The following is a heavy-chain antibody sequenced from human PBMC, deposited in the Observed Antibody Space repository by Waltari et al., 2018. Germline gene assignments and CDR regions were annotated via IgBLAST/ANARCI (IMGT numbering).Heavy chain of an antibody. J-gene: IGHJ3*02. CDR3: AAESPHCSGGSCYQPDAFDI. V-gene: IGHV1-58*02. CDR2: IVVGSGNT. D-gene: IGHD2-15*01. Sequence: QMQLVQSGPEVKKPGTSVKVSCKASGFTFTSSAMQWVRQARGQRLEGIGWIVVGSGNTNYAQKFQERVTITRDMSTSTAYMELSSLRSEDTAVYYCAAESPHCSGGSCYQPDAFDIWGQGTMVTVSS. CDR1: GFTFTSSA.